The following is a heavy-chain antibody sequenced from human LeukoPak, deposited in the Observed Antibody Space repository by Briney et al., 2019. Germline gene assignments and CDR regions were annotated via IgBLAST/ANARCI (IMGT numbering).Heavy chain of an antibody. CDR3: ERSGSLGTFDI. CDR2: IYPGDSDT. J-gene: IGHJ3*02. V-gene: IGHV5-51*01. Sequence: GESLKISCKGSGYRFTSYWIGWVRPLPGKGLEWMGIIYPGDSDTRYSPSFQGQVTISADKSISTAYLQWSSLQASDTAMYYCERSGSLGTFDIWGQGTMVTVSS. D-gene: IGHD1-26*01. CDR1: GYRFTSYW.